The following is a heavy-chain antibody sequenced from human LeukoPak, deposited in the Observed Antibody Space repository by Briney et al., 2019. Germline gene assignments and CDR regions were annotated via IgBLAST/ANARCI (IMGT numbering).Heavy chain of an antibody. Sequence: SGGSLRLSCAASGFTFSSYWMSWIRQPPGKGLEWIGYIYYSGSTNYNPSLKSRVTISVDTSKNQFSLKLSSVTAADTAVYYCARAWDIAGYYFDYWGQGTLVTVSS. J-gene: IGHJ4*02. D-gene: IGHD5-12*01. CDR3: ARAWDIAGYYFDY. V-gene: IGHV4-59*01. CDR1: GFTFSSYW. CDR2: IYYSGST.